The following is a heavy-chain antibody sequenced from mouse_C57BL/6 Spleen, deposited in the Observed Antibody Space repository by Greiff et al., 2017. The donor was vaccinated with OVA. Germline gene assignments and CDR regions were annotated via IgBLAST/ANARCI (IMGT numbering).Heavy chain of an antibody. D-gene: IGHD2-3*01. Sequence: VQLQQPGAELVRPGSSVKLSCKASGYTFTSYWMHWVKQRPIQGLEWIGNIDPSDSETHYNQKFKDKATLTVDKSSSTAYMQLSSLTSEDSAVYYCAREGPYDYFDYWGQGTTLTVSS. CDR3: AREGPYDYFDY. J-gene: IGHJ2*01. CDR1: GYTFTSYW. V-gene: IGHV1-52*01. CDR2: IDPSDSET.